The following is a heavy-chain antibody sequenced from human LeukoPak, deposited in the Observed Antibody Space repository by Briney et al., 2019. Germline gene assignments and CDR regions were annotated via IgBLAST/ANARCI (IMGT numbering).Heavy chain of an antibody. CDR3: ARGARIAARPYYFDY. Sequence: GESLKISCKGSGYNFTSYWIGWVRQMPGKGLEWMGIIYPGDSDTRYSPSFQGQVTISADKSISTAYLQWSSLKASDTAMYYCARGARIAARPYYFDYWGQGTLVTVPS. V-gene: IGHV5-51*01. CDR1: GYNFTSYW. D-gene: IGHD6-6*01. J-gene: IGHJ4*02. CDR2: IYPGDSDT.